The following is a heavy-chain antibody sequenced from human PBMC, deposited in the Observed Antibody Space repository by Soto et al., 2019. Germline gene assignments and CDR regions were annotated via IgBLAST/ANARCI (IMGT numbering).Heavy chain of an antibody. J-gene: IGHJ4*02. CDR3: ARARITMVRGVFDY. Sequence: PSETLSLTCAVYGGSFSGYYRSWIRQPPGKGLEWIGEINHSGSTNYNPSLKSRVTISVDTSKNQFSLKLSSVTAADTAVYYCARARITMVRGVFDYWGQGTLVTVSS. V-gene: IGHV4-34*01. D-gene: IGHD3-10*01. CDR1: GGSFSGYY. CDR2: INHSGST.